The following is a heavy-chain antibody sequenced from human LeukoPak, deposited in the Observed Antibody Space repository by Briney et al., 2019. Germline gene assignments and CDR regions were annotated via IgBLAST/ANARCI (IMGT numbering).Heavy chain of an antibody. CDR1: GGSISSSSYY. Sequence: SETLSLTCTVSGGSISSSSYYWSWIRQPPGKGLEWIGYVYHSGSTNYNASLKSRVTISVDTSKNQFSLRLTSVTAADTAVYYCARDRIGITMIDWGQGILVTVPS. J-gene: IGHJ4*02. V-gene: IGHV4-61*01. CDR2: VYHSGST. CDR3: ARDRIGITMID. D-gene: IGHD3-22*01.